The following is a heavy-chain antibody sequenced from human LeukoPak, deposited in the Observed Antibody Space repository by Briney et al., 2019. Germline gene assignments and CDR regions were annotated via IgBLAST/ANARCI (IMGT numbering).Heavy chain of an antibody. CDR1: GYSISSGYY. V-gene: IGHV4-38-2*02. Sequence: SETLSLTCTVSGYSISSGYYWGWIRPPPGKGLEWIGIIYHSGSTYYNPSLKSRVTISVDTAKNKFSLKLSSVTAADTAVYKCGRGGFGEPADYWGQGTLVTVSS. CDR2: IYHSGST. J-gene: IGHJ4*02. CDR3: GRGGFGEPADY. D-gene: IGHD3-10*01.